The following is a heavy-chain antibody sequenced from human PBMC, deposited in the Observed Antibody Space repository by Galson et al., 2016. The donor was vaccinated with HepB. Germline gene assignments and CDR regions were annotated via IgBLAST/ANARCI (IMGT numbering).Heavy chain of an antibody. J-gene: IGHJ6*02. CDR2: ISLDGTEK. Sequence: SLRLSCADSGFTFSDNAMHWVRQAPGKGLEWVALISLDGTEKYYADSVRGRFTISRDNSKDTLYLQMKSLRADDTAVYYCARDRGDYVWGSSRLVTSYYYGVDGWGQWTTVTVSS. D-gene: IGHD3-16*02. CDR3: ARDRGDYVWGSSRLVTSYYYGVDG. CDR1: GFTFSDNA. V-gene: IGHV3-30*04.